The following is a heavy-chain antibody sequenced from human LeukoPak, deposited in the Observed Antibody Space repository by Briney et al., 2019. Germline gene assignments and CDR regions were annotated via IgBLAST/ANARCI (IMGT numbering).Heavy chain of an antibody. CDR3: ARVTWTIPGEWYFDL. D-gene: IGHD3-3*01. J-gene: IGHJ2*01. CDR1: GGSISSSSYY. V-gene: IGHV4-61*01. Sequence: PSETLSLTCTVSGGSISSSSYYWSWIRQPPGKGLEWIGYIYYSGSTNYNPSLKSRVTISVDTSKNQFSLKLSSVTAADTAVYYCARVTWTIPGEWYFDLWGRGALVTVSS. CDR2: IYYSGST.